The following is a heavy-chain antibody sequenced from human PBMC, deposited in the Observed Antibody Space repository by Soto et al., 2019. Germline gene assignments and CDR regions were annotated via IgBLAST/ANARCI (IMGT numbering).Heavy chain of an antibody. V-gene: IGHV3-23*01. J-gene: IGHJ4*02. CDR3: ARRGVAVAGTGLKYFDH. CDR1: GFTFSNYA. Sequence: GGSLRLSCAASGFTFSNYAVSWVRQAPGKGLEWVSIISISGGTYYADSVKGRFGISRDNSKNTLYLQMNSLRGEDTAVYYCARRGVAVAGTGLKYFDHWGRGTLVTVS. D-gene: IGHD6-19*01. CDR2: ISISGGT.